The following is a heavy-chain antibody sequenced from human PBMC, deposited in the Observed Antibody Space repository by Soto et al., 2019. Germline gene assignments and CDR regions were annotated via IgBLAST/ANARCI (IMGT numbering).Heavy chain of an antibody. CDR1: GYSISSGYY. V-gene: IGHV4-38-2*02. J-gene: IGHJ3*02. CDR2: IYHSGST. Sequence: SETLSLTCTVSGYSISSGYYWGWIRQPPGKGLEWIGSIYHSGSTYYNPSLKSRVTISVDTSKNQFSLKLSSVTAADTAVYYCARVLYYDFWSGYSAFDIWGQGTMVTVS. D-gene: IGHD3-3*01. CDR3: ARVLYYDFWSGYSAFDI.